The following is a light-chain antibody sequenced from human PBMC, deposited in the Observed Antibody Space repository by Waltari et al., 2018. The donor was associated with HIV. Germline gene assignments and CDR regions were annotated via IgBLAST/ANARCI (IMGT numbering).Light chain of an antibody. Sequence: HAGLTQPPSVSKALRQTATLTCTGNINTVRFQGPAWLQRHQRHPPRLLTYRNNNRPSGISERFSVSRSGNTASLTITGLQPEDEADYYCSAWDSSLNVWMFGGGTKVTVL. V-gene: IGLV10-54*04. CDR1: INTVRFQG. CDR3: SAWDSSLNVWM. CDR2: RNN. J-gene: IGLJ3*02.